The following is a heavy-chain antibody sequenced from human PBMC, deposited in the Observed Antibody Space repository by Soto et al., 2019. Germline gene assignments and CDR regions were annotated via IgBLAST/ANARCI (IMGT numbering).Heavy chain of an antibody. CDR1: GFSLSTSGVG. CDR3: XXKGPEDWPLDY. D-gene: IGHD3-9*01. Sequence: QITLKESGPTLVRHTQTLTLTCAFSGFSLSTSGVGVGWIRQPPGKALEWLAVIYWDDSKYYSPSLRSRLTITKATTKSQVVLTITNXDXXXXXXXXXXXKGPEDWPLDYWGQGTLVSVSS. J-gene: IGHJ4*02. CDR2: IYWDDSK. V-gene: IGHV2-5*02.